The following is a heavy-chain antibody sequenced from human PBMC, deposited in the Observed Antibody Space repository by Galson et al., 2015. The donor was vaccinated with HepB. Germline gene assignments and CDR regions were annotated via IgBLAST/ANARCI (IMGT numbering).Heavy chain of an antibody. CDR1: GFTFSSYW. CDR2: INSDGSST. Sequence: SLRLSCAASGFTFSSYWMHWVRQAPGKGLVWVSRINSDGSSTSYADSVKGRFTISRDNAKNTLYLQMNSLRAEDTAVYYCAREVSVKLRYFDWLSENWFDPWGQGTLVTVSS. V-gene: IGHV3-74*01. CDR3: AREVSVKLRYFDWLSENWFDP. D-gene: IGHD3-9*01. J-gene: IGHJ5*02.